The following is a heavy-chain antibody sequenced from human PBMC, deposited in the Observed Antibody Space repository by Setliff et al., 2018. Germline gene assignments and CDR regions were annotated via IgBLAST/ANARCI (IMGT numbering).Heavy chain of an antibody. Sequence: SETLSPTCPVSDGSLSTYYWSWIRQPPGKGLEFIGYVYYSGTANYSPSLRSRLTISVYTSKNQFSLKLRSVTAADTAVYYCARGGAFRYFDFWGQGAPVTVSS. CDR2: VYYSGTA. J-gene: IGHJ4*02. V-gene: IGHV4-59*01. D-gene: IGHD2-15*01. CDR3: ARGGAFRYFDF. CDR1: DGSLSTYY.